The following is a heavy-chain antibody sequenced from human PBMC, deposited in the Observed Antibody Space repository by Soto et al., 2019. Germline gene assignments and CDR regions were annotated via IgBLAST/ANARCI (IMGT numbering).Heavy chain of an antibody. CDR1: GGSISSGGYS. J-gene: IGHJ5*02. CDR2: IYHSGST. CDR3: ARAGGVIPNWFDP. Sequence: QLQLQESGSGLVKPSQTLSLTCAVSGGSISSGGYSWSWIRQPPGKGLEWIGYIYHSGSTYYNPSHNSRVTIYVDRSKNQFSLKLSSVTAADTAVYYCARAGGVIPNWFDPWGQGTLVTVSS. D-gene: IGHD3-16*02. V-gene: IGHV4-30-2*01.